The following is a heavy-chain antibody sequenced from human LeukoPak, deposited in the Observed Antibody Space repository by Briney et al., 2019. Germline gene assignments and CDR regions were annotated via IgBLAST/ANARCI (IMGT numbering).Heavy chain of an antibody. CDR3: AAATGTLRIDYNYYMDI. CDR1: GYTFTAYY. D-gene: IGHD1-1*01. J-gene: IGHJ6*03. V-gene: IGHV1-2*02. Sequence: ASVKVSCKASGYTFTAYYLHWVRQAPGQGLEWMGWINPDSGGTKYAQKFQGRVTMTRDASSNTAYMQLNRLRCNDTAIYYCAAATGTLRIDYNYYMDIWGKGTTVTVS. CDR2: INPDSGGT.